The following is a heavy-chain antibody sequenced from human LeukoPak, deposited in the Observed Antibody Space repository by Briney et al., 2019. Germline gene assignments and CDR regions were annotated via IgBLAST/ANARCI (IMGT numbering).Heavy chain of an antibody. J-gene: IGHJ4*02. Sequence: SVKVSCKASGYTFTSYYMHWVRQAPGQGLEWMGGIIPIFGTANYAQKFQGRVTITTDESTSTAYMELSSLRSEDTAVYYCARGSGSSSGAYYGGQGTLVAVSS. CDR1: GYTFTSYY. CDR3: ARGSGSSSGAYY. V-gene: IGHV1-69*05. D-gene: IGHD6-6*01. CDR2: IIPIFGTA.